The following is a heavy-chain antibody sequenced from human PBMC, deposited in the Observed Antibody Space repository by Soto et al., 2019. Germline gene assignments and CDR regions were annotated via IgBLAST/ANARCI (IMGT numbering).Heavy chain of an antibody. D-gene: IGHD6-19*01. CDR3: AREASAVISLDY. CDR1: GYTFTAYS. Sequence: SVKVSCKASGYTFTAYSMHWVRQAPGQGLEWVGWFNPNSGDTIYAQKFQGRVTLTRDTSIGTAYMELYSLTSDDTAVYYCAREASAVISLDYWGQGTLVTVSS. J-gene: IGHJ4*02. CDR2: FNPNSGDT. V-gene: IGHV1-2*02.